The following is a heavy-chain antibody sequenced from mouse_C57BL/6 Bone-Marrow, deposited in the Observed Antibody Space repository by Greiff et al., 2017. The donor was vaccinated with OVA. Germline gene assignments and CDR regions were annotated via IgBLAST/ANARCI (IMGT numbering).Heavy chain of an antibody. J-gene: IGHJ2*01. CDR1: GYTFTSYG. CDR2: IYPRSGNT. CDR3: ARDAYIATVVATDY. V-gene: IGHV1-81*01. D-gene: IGHD1-1*01. Sequence: VKLQQSGAELARPGASVKLSCKASGYTFTSYGISSVMQRTGQGLEWIGEIYPRSGNTYYYEKFMGKATLTADKSSSTAYMELSSLTSEDSAVYFGARDAYIATVVATDYWGQGTTLTVSS.